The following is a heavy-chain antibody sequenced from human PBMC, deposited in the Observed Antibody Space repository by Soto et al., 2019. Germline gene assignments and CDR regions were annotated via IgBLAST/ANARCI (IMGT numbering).Heavy chain of an antibody. V-gene: IGHV4-31*03. CDR2: IYYSGST. CDR1: GGSISSGGYY. Sequence: PAETLSLTCTVSGGSISSGGYYWSWIRQHPGKGLEWIGYIYYSGSTYYNPSLKSRVTISVDTSKNQVSLKLRSVTAADTAVYSCARDQRLELTPPYSHYYYGMDVWGQGASVTVSS. J-gene: IGHJ6*02. CDR3: ARDQRLELTPPYSHYYYGMDV. D-gene: IGHD1-7*01.